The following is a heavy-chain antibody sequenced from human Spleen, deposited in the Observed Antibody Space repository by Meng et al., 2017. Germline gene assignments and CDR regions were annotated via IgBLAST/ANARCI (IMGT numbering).Heavy chain of an antibody. CDR1: GGPFSSYT. D-gene: IGHD4-17*01. CDR2: INPNTGGT. CDR3: ARTGGMTTVPFDS. J-gene: IGHJ4*02. Sequence: QVQLVQSGAGVKKPGSSVKVSCKASGGPFSSYTISWVRQAPGQGLEWMGRINPNTGGTNYAQKFQDRVTMTRDTSISTAYMELSRLRFDDTAVYYCARTGGMTTVPFDSWGQGTLVTVSS. V-gene: IGHV1-2*06.